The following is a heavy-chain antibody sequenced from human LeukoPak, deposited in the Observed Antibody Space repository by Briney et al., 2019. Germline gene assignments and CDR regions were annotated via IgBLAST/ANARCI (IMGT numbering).Heavy chain of an antibody. CDR1: GSSISSGNW. CDR2: IYYSGST. J-gene: IGHJ4*02. CDR3: ARTQAYCSSTSCYPFDY. D-gene: IGHD2-2*01. Sequence: SDTLSLTCTVSGSSISSGNWWGWIRQPPGQGLEWIGYIYYSGSTYYNPSLKSRVTMSVDTSKNQISLKLSSVTAVDTAVYYCARTQAYCSSTSCYPFDYWGQGTLVTVSS. V-gene: IGHV4-28*01.